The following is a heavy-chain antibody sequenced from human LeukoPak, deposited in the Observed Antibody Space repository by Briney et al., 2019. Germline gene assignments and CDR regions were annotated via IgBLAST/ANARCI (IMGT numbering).Heavy chain of an antibody. J-gene: IGHJ4*02. CDR1: GYTFTSYG. CDR2: ISAYNGNT. Sequence: ASVKVSCKASGYTFTSYGISWVRQAPGQGLEWMGWISAYNGNTNYAQRFQGRVTITRDTSASTAYMELSSLRSEDTAVYYCARLGAAAASWYFDYWGQGTLVTVSS. CDR3: ARLGAAAASWYFDY. D-gene: IGHD6-13*01. V-gene: IGHV1-18*01.